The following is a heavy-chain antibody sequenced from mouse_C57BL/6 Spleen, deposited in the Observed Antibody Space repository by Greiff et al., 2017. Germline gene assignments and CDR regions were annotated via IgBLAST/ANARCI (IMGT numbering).Heavy chain of an antibody. CDR3: ARHDGYYPYAMDY. J-gene: IGHJ4*01. Sequence: PGQGLEWIGDIYPGSGSTNYNEKFKSKATLTVDTSSSTAYMQLSSLTSEDSAVYYCARHDGYYPYAMDYWGQGTSVTVSS. V-gene: IGHV1-55*01. D-gene: IGHD2-3*01. CDR2: IYPGSGST.